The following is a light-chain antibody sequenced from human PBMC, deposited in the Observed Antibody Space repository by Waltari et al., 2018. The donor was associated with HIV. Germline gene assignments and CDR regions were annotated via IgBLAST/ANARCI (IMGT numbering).Light chain of an antibody. J-gene: IGKJ3*01. CDR2: GAA. CDR1: QGIRHH. CDR3: QQHNTYPLT. Sequence: DILLTQPPPFLSASVADRVTISCRASQGIRHHLAWFQQKPGRAPILLIFGAATLHSGVPSSFSGGGSGTQFTLTSNNLQPEDFATYYCQQHNTYPLTFGPGT. V-gene: IGKV1-9*01.